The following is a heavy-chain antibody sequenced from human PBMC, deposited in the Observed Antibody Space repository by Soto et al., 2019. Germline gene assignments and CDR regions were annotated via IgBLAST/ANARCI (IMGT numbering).Heavy chain of an antibody. V-gene: IGHV3-15*07. CDR3: ATVHTTVTFDS. D-gene: IGHD4-17*01. J-gene: IGHJ4*01. CDR2: IKSKTDGATT. Sequence: SGGGLLKPGGSLRLSCAASGFTFTYAWMDWVRQAPGKGLEWVGRIKSKTDGATTDYAAPVKGRFSISRDDSKNTLYLQMNSLKTEDTGVYYCATVHTTVTFDSWGHGTLVTVSS. CDR1: GFTFTYAW.